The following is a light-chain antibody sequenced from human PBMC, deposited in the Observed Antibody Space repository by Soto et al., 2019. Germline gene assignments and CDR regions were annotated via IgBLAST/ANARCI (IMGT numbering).Light chain of an antibody. CDR2: RAS. V-gene: IGKV1-5*03. CDR1: ESISRW. Sequence: DIQMTQSPSTLSASVGDRVTITCRASESISRWLAWYQQKPGKAPKLLIHRASTLETGVPSRISGSGSGTDFTLSISNLQPDDFATYYCQQYKSHSPYTFGQGTKVEIK. CDR3: QQYKSHSPYT. J-gene: IGKJ2*01.